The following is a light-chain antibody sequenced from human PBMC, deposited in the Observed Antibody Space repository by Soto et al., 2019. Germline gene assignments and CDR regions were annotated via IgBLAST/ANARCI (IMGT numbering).Light chain of an antibody. J-gene: IGKJ4*01. V-gene: IGKV1-39*01. CDR1: QAITTY. Sequence: DIQMTQSPPSLSASVGDRVTITCRASQAITTYLNWYQEKPGKAPKLLIYAASSLQSGVPSRFRGSGSGTDFTLTISGLQPEDVATYYCQQSYSPLLTFGGGTKVEIK. CDR3: QQSYSPLLT. CDR2: AAS.